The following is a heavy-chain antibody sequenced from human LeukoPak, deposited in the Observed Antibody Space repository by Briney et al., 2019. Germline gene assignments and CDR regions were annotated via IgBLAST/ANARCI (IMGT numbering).Heavy chain of an antibody. J-gene: IGHJ3*02. CDR2: ISYIGST. D-gene: IGHD4-17*01. V-gene: IGHV4-59*11. Sequence: SETLSLTCAVSDDSFSSHYWTWIRQPPGKGLEWIGYISYIGSTNYNPSLKSRVTISIDTSRNKFSLRLSSVTAADTAVYYCARDLVTVTKGFDIWGQGTMVSVFS. CDR3: ARDLVTVTKGFDI. CDR1: DDSFSSHY.